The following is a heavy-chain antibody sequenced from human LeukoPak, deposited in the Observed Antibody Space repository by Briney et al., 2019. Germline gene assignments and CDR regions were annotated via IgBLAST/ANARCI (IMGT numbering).Heavy chain of an antibody. Sequence: ASVKVSCKASGGTFSSCAISWVRQAPGQGLEWMGRIIPIFGTANYAQKFQGRVTITTDESTSTAYMELSSLRSEDTAVYYCARNVQWLAYYFDYWGQGTLVTVSS. V-gene: IGHV1-69*05. J-gene: IGHJ4*02. CDR1: GGTFSSCA. CDR2: IIPIFGTA. CDR3: ARNVQWLAYYFDY. D-gene: IGHD6-19*01.